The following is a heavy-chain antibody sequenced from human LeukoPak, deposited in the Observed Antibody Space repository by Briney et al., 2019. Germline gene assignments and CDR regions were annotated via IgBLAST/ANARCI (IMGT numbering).Heavy chain of an antibody. V-gene: IGHV3-7*01. CDR2: IKQDGSEK. CDR3: VRKGFFDY. CDR1: GFTFRSYY. Sequence: GGSLRLSCAASGFTFRSYYMSWVRQAPGKGLEWVANIKQDGSEKYYVDSVKGRFTISRDNAKNSLYLQMNSLRAEDTAVYYCVRKGFFDYWGQGTPVTVSS. J-gene: IGHJ4*02.